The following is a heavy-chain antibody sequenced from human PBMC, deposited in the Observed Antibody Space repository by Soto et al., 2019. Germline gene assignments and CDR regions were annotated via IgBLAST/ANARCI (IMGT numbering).Heavy chain of an antibody. CDR1: GDSISSSNW. CDR3: ARHSGSYFRDY. J-gene: IGHJ4*02. CDR2: IYHSGST. D-gene: IGHD1-26*01. V-gene: IGHV4-4*02. Sequence: QVQLQESGPGLVKPSGTLSLTCAVSGDSISSSNWWSWVRQPPGKGLEWIGEIYHSGSTNYNPSLKRRVTISADKSKNQFSLNLNAVTDADTAVYYCARHSGSYFRDYWGQGTLVTVSS.